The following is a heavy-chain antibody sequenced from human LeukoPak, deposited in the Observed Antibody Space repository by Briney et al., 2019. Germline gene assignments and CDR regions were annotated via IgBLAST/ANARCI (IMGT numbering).Heavy chain of an antibody. CDR3: ARDRHCANGVCHSPPGMDV. D-gene: IGHD2-8*01. Sequence: GVSLRLSCAASGFTFCSYAMHWVRQAPGKGLEWVADIWFDGKNEHFADSVKGRFTFPRDNSKNTMYLQINSLRAEDTAVYYCARDRHCANGVCHSPPGMDVWGQGTTVTVSS. CDR1: GFTFCSYA. CDR2: IWFDGKNE. V-gene: IGHV3-33*01. J-gene: IGHJ6*02.